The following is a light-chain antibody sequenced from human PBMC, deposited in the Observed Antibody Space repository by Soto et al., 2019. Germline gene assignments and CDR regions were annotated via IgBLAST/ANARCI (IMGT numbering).Light chain of an antibody. CDR2: DVS. Sequence: QSALTQPASVSGSPAQTITISCTGTSTDVGGYNYVSWYQHHPGKAPKLMISDVSNRPSGVSNRFSGSKSGNTASLTISGLQAEDEANYYCSSFRSPSTVVFGGGTKLTVL. J-gene: IGLJ2*01. V-gene: IGLV2-14*03. CDR3: SSFRSPSTVV. CDR1: STDVGGYNY.